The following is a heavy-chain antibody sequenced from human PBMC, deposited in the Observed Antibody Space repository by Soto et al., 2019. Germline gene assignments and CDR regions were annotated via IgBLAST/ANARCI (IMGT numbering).Heavy chain of an antibody. CDR2: ISSSGSTI. V-gene: IGHV3-48*03. CDR3: ARGGYYGSGSYYNAFDY. CDR1: GFTFSSYE. J-gene: IGHJ4*02. Sequence: GGSLRLSCAASGFTFSSYEMNWVRQAPGKGLEWVSYISSSGSTIYYADSVKGRFTISRDNAKNSLYLQMNSLRAEDTAVYYCARGGYYGSGSYYNAFDYWGQGTLVTVSS. D-gene: IGHD3-10*01.